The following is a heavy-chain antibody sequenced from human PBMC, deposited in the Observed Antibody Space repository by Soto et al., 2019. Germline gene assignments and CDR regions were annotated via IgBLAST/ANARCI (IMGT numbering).Heavy chain of an antibody. CDR3: ARHAPEAAAGNPDY. Sequence: ASVKVSCKASGYTFTSYGISWVRQAPGQGLEWMGWISAYNGDTNYAQKLRGRVTMTTDTSTSTAYMELRSLRSDDTAVYYCARHAPEAAAGNPDYWGQGTLVTVSS. D-gene: IGHD6-13*01. CDR1: GYTFTSYG. J-gene: IGHJ4*02. CDR2: ISAYNGDT. V-gene: IGHV1-18*04.